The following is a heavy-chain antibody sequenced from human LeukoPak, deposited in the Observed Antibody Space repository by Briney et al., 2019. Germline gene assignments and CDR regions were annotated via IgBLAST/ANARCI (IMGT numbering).Heavy chain of an antibody. J-gene: IGHJ4*02. V-gene: IGHV3-74*01. Sequence: PGGSLRLSYTTSGFTFSNYWMHWVRQAPGKGLVWVSRINSDGSSTTYADSVKGRFTISRDNAKNTLYLQMNSLRAEDTAVYYCARLSYGSGSYYTDYWGQGTLVTVSS. CDR1: GFTFSNYW. CDR2: INSDGSST. D-gene: IGHD3-10*01. CDR3: ARLSYGSGSYYTDY.